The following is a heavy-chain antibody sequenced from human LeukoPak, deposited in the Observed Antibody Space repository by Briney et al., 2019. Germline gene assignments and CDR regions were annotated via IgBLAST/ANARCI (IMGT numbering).Heavy chain of an antibody. CDR2: INPNSGGT. CDR1: GYTFTSYY. V-gene: IGHV1-2*02. Sequence: GASVKVSCKASGYTFTSYYMHWVRQAPGQGLEWMGIINPNSGGTNYAQKFQGRVTMTRDTSISTASMELSSLKPDDTAVYYCARRLDGDYFDYWGLGTLVTVSS. J-gene: IGHJ4*02. CDR3: ARRLDGDYFDY. D-gene: IGHD3/OR15-3a*01.